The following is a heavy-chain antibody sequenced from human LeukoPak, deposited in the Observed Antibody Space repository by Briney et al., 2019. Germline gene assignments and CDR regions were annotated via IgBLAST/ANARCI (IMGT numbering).Heavy chain of an antibody. CDR1: GGSISSYY. V-gene: IGHV4-59*01. J-gene: IGHJ3*02. CDR3: ARDTTMVRGVNAFNI. Sequence: PSETLPLTCTVSGGSISSYYWSWIRQPLGKGLEWIGYIYYSGSTNYNPSLKSRVTISVDTSKNQFSLKLSSVTAADTAVYYCARDTTMVRGVNAFNIWGQGTMVTVSS. CDR2: IYYSGST. D-gene: IGHD3-10*01.